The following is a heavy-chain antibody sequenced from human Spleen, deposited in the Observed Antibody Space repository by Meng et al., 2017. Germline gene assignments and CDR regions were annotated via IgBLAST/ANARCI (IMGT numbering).Heavy chain of an antibody. CDR1: GGSISSSSYY. CDR3: ARQGMTTVTTFHY. V-gene: IGHV4-39*01. CDR2: MSYSGST. Sequence: QVQLQASGPGLVKPSETLSLTCTVSGGSISSSSYYWGWIRQPPGKGLEWVGSMSYSGSTYYNPSLKSRVTISVDTSNNQFSLKLSSVTAADTAVYYCARQGMTTVTTFHYWGQGTLVTVSS. J-gene: IGHJ4*02. D-gene: IGHD4-17*01.